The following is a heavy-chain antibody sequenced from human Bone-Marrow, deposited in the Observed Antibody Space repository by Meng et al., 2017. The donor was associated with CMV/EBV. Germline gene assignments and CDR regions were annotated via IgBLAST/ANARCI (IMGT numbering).Heavy chain of an antibody. J-gene: IGHJ3*02. CDR1: GGSFSGYY. D-gene: IGHD3-3*01. CDR3: ARGFNDFWSGYYKVKAFDI. V-gene: IGHV4-34*01. Sequence: SETLSLTCAVYGGSFSGYYWSWIRQPPGKGLEWIGEINHSGSTNYNPSLKSRVTISVDTSKNQFSLKLSSVTAADTAVYYCARGFNDFWSGYYKVKAFDIWGQGTMVTVSS. CDR2: INHSGST.